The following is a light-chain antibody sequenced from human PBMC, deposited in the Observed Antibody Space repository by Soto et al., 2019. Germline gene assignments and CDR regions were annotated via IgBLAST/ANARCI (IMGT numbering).Light chain of an antibody. V-gene: IGKV3-20*01. J-gene: IGKJ5*01. CDR3: QQYGTSEII. Sequence: EFVLTRSRGTLSXXPGERATLSCRASQSLTNSFIAWYQQRPGQAPRLLIYDTSSRASGIPDRFSGSGSGTDFTLTISRLETEDFAVFYCQQYGTSEIIFGQGTRLEIK. CDR1: QSLTNSF. CDR2: DTS.